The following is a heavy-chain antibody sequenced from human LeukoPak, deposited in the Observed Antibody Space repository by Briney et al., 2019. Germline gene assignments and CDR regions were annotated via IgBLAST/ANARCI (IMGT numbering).Heavy chain of an antibody. V-gene: IGHV4-4*02. D-gene: IGHD6-19*01. CDR2: IYQSGST. Sequence: PSETLSLTCTVSGGSISSNDWWSWVRQPPGKGLEWIGEIYQSGSTNYNPSLKSRVSISVDMSKSQFSLKLTSVTAADTAVYYCARAGSGWSFDYWGQGTLVTVSS. CDR1: GGSISSNDW. J-gene: IGHJ4*02. CDR3: ARAGSGWSFDY.